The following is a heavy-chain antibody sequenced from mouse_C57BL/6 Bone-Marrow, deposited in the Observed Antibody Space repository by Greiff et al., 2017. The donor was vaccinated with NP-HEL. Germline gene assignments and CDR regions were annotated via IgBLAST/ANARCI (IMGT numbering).Heavy chain of an antibody. CDR1: GYTFTSYW. CDR2: IDPSDSYT. D-gene: IGHD4-1*01. CDR3: AREGYWAYYFDY. V-gene: IGHV1-69*01. Sequence: QVQLKQPGAELVMPGASVKLSCKASGYTFTSYWMHWVKQRPGQGLEWIGEIDPSDSYTNYNQKFKGKSTLTVDKSSSTAYMQLSSLTSEDSAVYYCAREGYWAYYFDYWGQGTTLTVSS. J-gene: IGHJ2*01.